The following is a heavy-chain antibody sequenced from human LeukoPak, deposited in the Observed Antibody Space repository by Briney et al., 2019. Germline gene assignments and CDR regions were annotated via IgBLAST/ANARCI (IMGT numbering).Heavy chain of an antibody. CDR3: ARGSSSGFNWFDP. J-gene: IGHJ5*02. CDR1: GGSISSSSYY. V-gene: IGHV4-39*01. CDR2: IYYSGST. D-gene: IGHD6-6*01. Sequence: SETLSLTCTVSGGSISSSSYYWGWIRQPPGKGLEWIGSIYYSGSTYYNPSLKSRVTISVDTSKNQFSLKLSSVTAADTAVYYCARGSSSGFNWFDPWGQGTLVTVSS.